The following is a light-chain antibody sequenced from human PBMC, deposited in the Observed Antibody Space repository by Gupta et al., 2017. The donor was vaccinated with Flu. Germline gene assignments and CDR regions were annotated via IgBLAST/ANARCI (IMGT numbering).Light chain of an antibody. CDR2: KAS. CDR3: QEYSPYLNI. V-gene: IGKV1-5*03. Sequence: DIEMTQSPSTLSASVGDSVTFTCRASQSVRDWLAWYQQKPGKAPRLLIYKASTLQLGVPSRFSGGGSGTEFTLTISSLQPDDFATYYCQEYSPYLNIFGQGTKLEI. CDR1: QSVRDW. J-gene: IGKJ2*01.